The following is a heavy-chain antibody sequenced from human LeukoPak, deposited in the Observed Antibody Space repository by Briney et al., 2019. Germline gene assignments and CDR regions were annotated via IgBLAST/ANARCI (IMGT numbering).Heavy chain of an antibody. CDR3: AHTTAYGSGSQPFDY. D-gene: IGHD3-10*01. CDR1: GFSISTTAVG. CDR2: IYWDDDK. V-gene: IGHV2-5*02. Sequence: SGPTLVNPTQTLTLTCTFSGFSISTTAVGVGWIRQPPGKALEWLALIYWDDDKRYRPSLKSRLTITKDTSKNQVVPIMTNVDPVDTATYYCAHTTAYGSGSQPFDYWGQGTLVTVSS. J-gene: IGHJ4*02.